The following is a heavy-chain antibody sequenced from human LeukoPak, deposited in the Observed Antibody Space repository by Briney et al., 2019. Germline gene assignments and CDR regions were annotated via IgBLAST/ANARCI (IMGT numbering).Heavy chain of an antibody. CDR1: GGSISSSSYY. CDR3: VRAVAGLAFDY. Sequence: SETLSLTCTVSGGSISSSSYYWGWIRQPPGKGLEWIGSIYYSGSTYYNPSLKSRVTISVDTSKNQFSLKLSSVTAADTAVYYCVRAVAGLAFDYWGQGTLVTVSS. J-gene: IGHJ4*02. D-gene: IGHD6-19*01. V-gene: IGHV4-39*07. CDR2: IYYSGST.